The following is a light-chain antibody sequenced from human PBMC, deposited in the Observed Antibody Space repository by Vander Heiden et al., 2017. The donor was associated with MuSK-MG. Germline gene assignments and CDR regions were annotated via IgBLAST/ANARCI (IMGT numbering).Light chain of an antibody. V-gene: IGLV2-23*02. Sequence: QSALTQPASVSGSPGQSIAIPCTGTSSDIGRYALVSWYQQYPGKAHKLIRCDVTKRPSGVPDRCAGSKSGNTASLTISGRQAEDEADYYCCSYAGSYTWVFGGGTKLTVL. CDR2: DVT. J-gene: IGLJ3*02. CDR3: CSYAGSYTWV. CDR1: SSDIGRYAL.